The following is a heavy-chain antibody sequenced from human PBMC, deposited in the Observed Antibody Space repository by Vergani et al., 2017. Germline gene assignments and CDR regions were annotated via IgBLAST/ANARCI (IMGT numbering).Heavy chain of an antibody. CDR3: ARGHYGDLDY. D-gene: IGHD4-17*01. J-gene: IGHJ4*02. CDR1: GGSFSGYY. V-gene: IGHV4-34*01. CDR2: INHSGST. Sequence: QVQLQQWGAGLLKPSETLSLTCAVYGGSFSGYYWSWIRQPPGKGLEWIGEINHSGSTNYKPALKSRVTISLDTSKNQFSLNVSSVTAADTAVYYCARGHYGDLDYWGQGTLVTVSS.